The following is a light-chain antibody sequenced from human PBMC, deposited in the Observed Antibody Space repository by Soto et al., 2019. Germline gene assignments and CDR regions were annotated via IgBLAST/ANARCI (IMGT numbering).Light chain of an antibody. CDR3: QQSCTARA. V-gene: IGKV1-39*01. CDR2: AAS. J-gene: IGKJ1*01. Sequence: DIQMTQSPSSLSASVGDRVTITCRASHSMSSYLNWYQQKPGKAPKLLIYAASSLKNGVPSRFSGSGSGTDFTITISSVQHEYFATYYWQQSCTARAFGQGTSVEIK. CDR1: HSMSSY.